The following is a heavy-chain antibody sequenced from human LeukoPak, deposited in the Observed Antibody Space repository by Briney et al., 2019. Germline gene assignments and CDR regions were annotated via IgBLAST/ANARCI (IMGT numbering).Heavy chain of an antibody. J-gene: IGHJ4*02. CDR2: IKSKTHGGTT. CDR1: GFIFSIAW. D-gene: IGHD2-15*01. Sequence: PGGSLRLSCAASGFIFSIAWMSWFRQAPAMGLEWVCRIKSKTHGGTTDYAAPVKGRFTISRDDSKNTLYLQMNSLKTEDTAVYYCTDIGGSTLWGQGTLVTVSS. V-gene: IGHV3-15*01. CDR3: TDIGGSTL.